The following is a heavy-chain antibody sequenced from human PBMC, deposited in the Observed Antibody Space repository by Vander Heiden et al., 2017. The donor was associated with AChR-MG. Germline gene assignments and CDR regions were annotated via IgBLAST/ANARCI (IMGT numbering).Heavy chain of an antibody. Sequence: QVQLPQWGAGLLKPSETLSLTCAVHGGSFSGFYWSWIRQPPGKGLEWIGEINHSGSTYYNPSLKSRFTISVDTSNNQLSLKLTSVTAADTAVYYCARGGNGDLYWYFDLWGRGTLVTVSS. CDR1: GGSFSGFY. CDR2: INHSGST. J-gene: IGHJ2*01. D-gene: IGHD4-17*01. CDR3: ARGGNGDLYWYFDL. V-gene: IGHV4-34*01.